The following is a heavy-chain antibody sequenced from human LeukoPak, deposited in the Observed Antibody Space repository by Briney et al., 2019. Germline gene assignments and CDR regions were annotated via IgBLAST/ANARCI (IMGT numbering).Heavy chain of an antibody. CDR3: ARRNTTMGNNHCYYSYGMDV. D-gene: IGHD5-18*01. J-gene: IGHJ6*02. CDR1: GFTFSSYA. Sequence: GGSLRLSCAASGFTFSSYAMSWVRQAPGKGLEWVSAISGSGGSTYYADSVKGRFTISRDNSKNTLYLQMNSLRAEDTAVYYCARRNTTMGNNHCYYSYGMDVWGQGTTVTVPS. V-gene: IGHV3-23*01. CDR2: ISGSGGST.